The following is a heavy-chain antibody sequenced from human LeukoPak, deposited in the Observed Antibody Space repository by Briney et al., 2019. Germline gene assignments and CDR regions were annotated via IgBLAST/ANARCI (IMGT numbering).Heavy chain of an antibody. CDR3: ARQRSSGDFDY. CDR1: GGSISYYY. Sequence: TSETLSLTCTVSGGSISYYYWSWIRQPPGKGLEWIGYIYSSGSTDYNTSLKSRVTISEDTSKNQFPLKLSSVTAADTAVYCCARQRSSGDFDYWGQGTLVTVSS. CDR2: IYSSGST. V-gene: IGHV4-59*08. D-gene: IGHD7-27*01. J-gene: IGHJ4*02.